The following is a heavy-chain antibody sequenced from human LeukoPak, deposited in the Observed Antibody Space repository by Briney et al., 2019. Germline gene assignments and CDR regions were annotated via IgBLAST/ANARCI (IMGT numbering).Heavy chain of an antibody. Sequence: GGSLRLSCAASGFTFSSYWMSWVRQAPGKGLEWVANIKQDGSEKYYEDSVKGRFTISRDNAKNSLYLQMNSLRAEDTAVYYCVRGILDDFWSGYLYYYYYMDVWGKGTTVTVSS. D-gene: IGHD3-3*01. V-gene: IGHV3-7*01. J-gene: IGHJ6*03. CDR3: VRGILDDFWSGYLYYYYYMDV. CDR2: IKQDGSEK. CDR1: GFTFSSYW.